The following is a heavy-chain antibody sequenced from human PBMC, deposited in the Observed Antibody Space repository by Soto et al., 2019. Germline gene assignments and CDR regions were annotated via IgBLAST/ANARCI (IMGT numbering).Heavy chain of an antibody. CDR3: ARASTLHLYYFDY. J-gene: IGHJ4*02. CDR2: IYYSGST. Sequence: PSETLSLTCTVSGGSISSYYWSWIRQPPGKGLEWIGYIYYSGSTNYNPSLKSRVTISVDTSKNQFSLKLSSVTAADTAVYYCARASTLHLYYFDYWGQGTLVTVSS. D-gene: IGHD4-17*01. V-gene: IGHV4-59*08. CDR1: GGSISSYY.